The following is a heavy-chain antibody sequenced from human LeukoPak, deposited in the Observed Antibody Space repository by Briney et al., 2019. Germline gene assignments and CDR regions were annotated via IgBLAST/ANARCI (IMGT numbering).Heavy chain of an antibody. CDR2: IKEDGSEK. Sequence: GGSLRLSCAASGLTFSNYWMSWVRQAPGKGLEWVANIKEDGSEKNYVDSVKGRFTISRDNAKNSLYLQMNSLRDEDTAVYYCARDQGGYYGSGSYFVEWGQGTLVTVSS. CDR3: ARDQGGYYGSGSYFVE. D-gene: IGHD3-10*01. J-gene: IGHJ4*02. CDR1: GLTFSNYW. V-gene: IGHV3-7*01.